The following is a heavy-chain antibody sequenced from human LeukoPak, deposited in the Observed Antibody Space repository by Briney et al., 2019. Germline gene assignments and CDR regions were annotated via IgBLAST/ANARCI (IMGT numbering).Heavy chain of an antibody. CDR2: IYYNGNT. CDR3: ASTPANWGSGAFDI. Sequence: SETLSLTCTVSGDSISIYYWNWIRQPPGKGLEWIGYIYYNGNTNYNPSLKSRVTISVDTSKNQFSLKLTSVTAADTAVYYCASTPANWGSGAFDIWGQGTMVTVSS. CDR1: GDSISIYY. J-gene: IGHJ3*02. D-gene: IGHD7-27*01. V-gene: IGHV4-59*01.